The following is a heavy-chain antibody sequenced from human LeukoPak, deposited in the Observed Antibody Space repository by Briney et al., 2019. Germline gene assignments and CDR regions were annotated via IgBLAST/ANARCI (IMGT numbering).Heavy chain of an antibody. CDR3: ARAPSGSYYDDYYYMDV. CDR1: GGSISSYY. V-gene: IGHV4-59*01. Sequence: SETLSLTCTVSGGSISSYYWSWIRQPPGKGLEWIRYIYYSGSTNYNPSLKSRVTISVDTSKNQFSLKLSSVTAADTAVYYCARAPSGSYYDDYYYMDVWGKGTTVTVSS. CDR2: IYYSGST. J-gene: IGHJ6*03. D-gene: IGHD1-26*01.